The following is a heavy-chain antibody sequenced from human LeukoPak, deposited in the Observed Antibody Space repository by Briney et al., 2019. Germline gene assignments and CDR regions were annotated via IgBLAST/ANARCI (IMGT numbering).Heavy chain of an antibody. Sequence: ASVKVSSKASGYTFTGYYMHWVRQAPGQGLEWMGWINPNSGGTNYAQKFQGRVTMTRKASISTAYMELSRLRSDDTAVYYCAREGCDIVVEGGYYYYYGMDVWGQGTTVTVSS. CDR1: GYTFTGYY. CDR2: INPNSGGT. CDR3: AREGCDIVVEGGYYYYYGMDV. V-gene: IGHV1-2*02. D-gene: IGHD2-2*01. J-gene: IGHJ6*02.